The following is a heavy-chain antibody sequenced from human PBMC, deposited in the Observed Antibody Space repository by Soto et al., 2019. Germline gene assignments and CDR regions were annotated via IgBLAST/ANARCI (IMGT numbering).Heavy chain of an antibody. CDR2: IYYSGST. J-gene: IGHJ6*03. CDR3: ARDFAKLVRTTAGGDDYYYMDV. D-gene: IGHD4-17*01. CDR1: GGSISSYY. Sequence: QVQLQESGPGLVKPSETLSLTCTVSGGSISSYYWSWIRQPPGKGLEWIGYIYYSGSTNYNPSLKSRVTISVDTSKNQFSLKLSSVTAADTAVYYCARDFAKLVRTTAGGDDYYYMDVWGKGTTVTVSS. V-gene: IGHV4-59*01.